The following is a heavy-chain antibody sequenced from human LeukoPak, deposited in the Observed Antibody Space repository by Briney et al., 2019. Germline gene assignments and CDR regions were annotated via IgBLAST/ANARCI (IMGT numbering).Heavy chain of an antibody. CDR2: MNPNSGNT. CDR3: ASRYYDSSGYNY. J-gene: IGHJ4*02. V-gene: IGHV1-8*01. CDR1: GYTFTSYD. D-gene: IGHD3-22*01. Sequence: ASVKVSCKASGYTFTSYDINWVRQATGRGLEWMGWMNPNSGNTGYAQKFQGRVTMTRNTSISTAYMELSSLRSEDTAVHYCASRYYDSSGYNYWGQGTLVTVSS.